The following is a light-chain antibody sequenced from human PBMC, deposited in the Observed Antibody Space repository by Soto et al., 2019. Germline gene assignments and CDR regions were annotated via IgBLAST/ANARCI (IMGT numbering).Light chain of an antibody. J-gene: IGKJ1*01. Sequence: EIVMTQSPATLSVSPGERATLSCRASQSVSSNSAWYQQKPGQAPRLLIYGASTRATGIPARFSGSGSGTEFTLTISSLQSEDFAVYYCQHYNNWPPETFGQGTKVEI. CDR2: GAS. CDR1: QSVSSN. V-gene: IGKV3-15*01. CDR3: QHYNNWPPET.